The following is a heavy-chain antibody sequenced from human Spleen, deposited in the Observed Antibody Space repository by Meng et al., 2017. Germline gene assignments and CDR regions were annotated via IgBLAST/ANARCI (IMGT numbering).Heavy chain of an antibody. D-gene: IGHD3-3*01. V-gene: IGHV3-23*01. CDR3: AIGVTIFGLPPRYFDY. J-gene: IGHJ4*02. CDR2: LSSSGAAT. CDR1: GFTFSSYT. Sequence: GESLKISCAASGFTFSSYTMSWVRQAPGKGLEWVSVLSSSGAATYYADSVQGRFTISRDNSKNEMDLQMNSLRVDDTAVYYCAIGVTIFGLPPRYFDYWGQGTLVTVSS.